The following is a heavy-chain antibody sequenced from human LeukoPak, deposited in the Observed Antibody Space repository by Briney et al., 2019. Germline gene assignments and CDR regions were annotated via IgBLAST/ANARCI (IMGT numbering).Heavy chain of an antibody. Sequence: SETLCLTCTVSGGSISRYYWSWIRQPPGKGLEWIGYIYYSGGTNYNPSLKSRVTISVDTSKNQFSLKLSSVTAAGTAVYYCARDRGGTSLDYHDAFDIWGQGTMVTVSS. J-gene: IGHJ3*02. CDR1: GGSISRYY. CDR2: IYYSGGT. CDR3: ARDRGGTSLDYHDAFDI. D-gene: IGHD4-23*01. V-gene: IGHV4-59*12.